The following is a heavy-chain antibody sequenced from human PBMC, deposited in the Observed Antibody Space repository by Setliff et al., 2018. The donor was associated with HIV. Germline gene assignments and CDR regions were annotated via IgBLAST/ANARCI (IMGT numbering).Heavy chain of an antibody. D-gene: IGHD3-22*01. CDR2: IYSGGST. Sequence: PGGSLRLSCAASGFTVSSNYMSWVRQAPGKGLEWVSVIYSGGSTYYADSVRGRFTISRDNSKTTLYLQMNSLRAEDTAVYYCATTDDSSLSYYFNYWGQGTLVTVSS. CDR1: GFTVSSNY. V-gene: IGHV3-53*01. CDR3: ATTDDSSLSYYFNY. J-gene: IGHJ4*02.